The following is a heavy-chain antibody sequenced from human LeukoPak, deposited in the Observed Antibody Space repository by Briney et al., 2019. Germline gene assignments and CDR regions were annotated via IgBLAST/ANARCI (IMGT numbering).Heavy chain of an antibody. CDR1: GGSISSGGYY. CDR3: ARAVKWELYDAFDI. J-gene: IGHJ3*02. Sequence: PSQTLSLTCTVSGGSISSGGYYWSWIRQPPGKGLEWIGYIYHSGSTYYNPSLKSRVTISVDRSKNQFSLKLSSVTAADTAVYYCARAVKWELYDAFDIWGQGTMVTVSS. D-gene: IGHD1-26*01. CDR2: IYHSGST. V-gene: IGHV4-30-2*01.